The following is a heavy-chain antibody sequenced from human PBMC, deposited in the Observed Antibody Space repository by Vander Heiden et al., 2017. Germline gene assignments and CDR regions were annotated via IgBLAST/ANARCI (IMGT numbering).Heavy chain of an antibody. Sequence: EVQLLESGGGLVQPGGSLRLSCAASGFTFSSYAMSGVRQGPGKGLEWVSAISGSGGSTYYADSVKGRFTISRDNSKNTLYLQMNSLRAEDTAVYYCAKGSLTYYDSSGYYYFDYWGQGTLVTVSS. D-gene: IGHD3-22*01. CDR1: GFTFSSYA. V-gene: IGHV3-23*01. CDR2: ISGSGGST. CDR3: AKGSLTYYDSSGYYYFDY. J-gene: IGHJ4*02.